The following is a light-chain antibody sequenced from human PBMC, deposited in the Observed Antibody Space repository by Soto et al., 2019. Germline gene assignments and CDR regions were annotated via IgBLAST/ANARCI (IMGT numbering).Light chain of an antibody. CDR1: SGHSNYA. CDR3: QTWGTGIRV. J-gene: IGLJ1*01. V-gene: IGLV4-69*01. CDR2: VNSDGSH. Sequence: QLVLTQSPSASASLGASVKLTCTLSSGHSNYAIAWHQQQPEKGPRYLMKVNSDGSHGKGDGIPDRFSGSSSGAQRYLTISSLQSEDEADYYCQTWGTGIRVFGTGTKVTVL.